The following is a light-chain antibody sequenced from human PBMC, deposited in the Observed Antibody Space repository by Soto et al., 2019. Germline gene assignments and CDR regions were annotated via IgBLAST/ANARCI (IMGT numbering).Light chain of an antibody. CDR2: DAS. CDR1: QNVGTW. V-gene: IGKV1-5*01. Sequence: DIQMTQSPSTLSASVGDRVTITCRASQNVGTWLAWYQQKPGKTPKLLIYDASSLESGVPSRFSGSGSGTEFTLTISSLQPDDFATYYCQQYNSYSKTFGQGTKVDI. CDR3: QQYNSYSKT. J-gene: IGKJ1*01.